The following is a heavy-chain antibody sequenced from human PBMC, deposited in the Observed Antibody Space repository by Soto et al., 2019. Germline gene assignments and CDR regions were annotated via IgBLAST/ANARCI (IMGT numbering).Heavy chain of an antibody. CDR2: ISAYNGNT. CDR3: ARDRAYYDFWSGPPSGGMDV. J-gene: IGHJ6*02. CDR1: GYTFTSYG. Sequence: SGKVCCKASGYTFTSYGISWVRQAPGQGLEWMGWISAYNGNTNYAQKLQGRVTMTTDTSTSTAYMELRSLRSDDTAVYYCARDRAYYDFWSGPPSGGMDVWG. V-gene: IGHV1-18*01. D-gene: IGHD3-3*01.